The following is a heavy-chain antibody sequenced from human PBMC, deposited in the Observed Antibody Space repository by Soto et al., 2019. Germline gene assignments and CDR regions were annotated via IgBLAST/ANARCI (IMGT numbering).Heavy chain of an antibody. V-gene: IGHV1-18*01. CDR2: ISAYNGNT. D-gene: IGHD3-9*01. J-gene: IGHJ6*02. Sequence: AXVKVSCKASGYTFTSYGSSWGRQAPGQGLEWMGWISAYNGNTNYAQKLQGRVTMTTDTSTSTAYMELRSLRSDDTAVYYCARDQGSNYDILTGNLYYYGMDVWGQGTTVTVSS. CDR3: ARDQGSNYDILTGNLYYYGMDV. CDR1: GYTFTSYG.